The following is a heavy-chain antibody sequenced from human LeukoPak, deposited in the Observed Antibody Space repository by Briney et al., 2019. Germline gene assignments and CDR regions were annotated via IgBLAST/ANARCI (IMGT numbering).Heavy chain of an antibody. Sequence: GGSLRLSCAASGFTFSSSWMTWVRQAPGKGLEWVSGISPSGDTTYYADSVKGRFTVSRDNSKNTLYLQINSLRAEDTAVYYCAKDDRWLQYNDWGQGTLVTVSS. D-gene: IGHD5-24*01. V-gene: IGHV3-23*01. J-gene: IGHJ4*02. CDR2: ISPSGDTT. CDR3: AKDDRWLQYND. CDR1: GFTFSSSW.